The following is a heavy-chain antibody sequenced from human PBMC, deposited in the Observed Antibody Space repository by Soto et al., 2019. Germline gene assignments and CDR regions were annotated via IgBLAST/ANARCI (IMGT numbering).Heavy chain of an antibody. Sequence: GGSLRLSCAAAGLTFRSYARHWVRQKKGKGLEWVTSISYDGGNKYYTDSVKGRFSISRDNSKNTLYLQMNSLRAEDTAVYYYARDYPSYYLLQYYFDYWGQGILVTVSS. J-gene: IGHJ4*02. CDR3: ARDYPSYYLLQYYFDY. D-gene: IGHD3-10*01. CDR2: ISYDGGNK. V-gene: IGHV3-30-3*01. CDR1: GLTFRSYA.